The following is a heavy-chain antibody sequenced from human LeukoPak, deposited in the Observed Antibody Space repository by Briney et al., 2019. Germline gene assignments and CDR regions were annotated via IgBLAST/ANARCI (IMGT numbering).Heavy chain of an antibody. Sequence: QTGGSLRLSCAASGFTVSSNYMSWVRQAPGKGLEWVSVIYSGGSTYYADSVKGRFTISRDNSKNTLYLQMNSLRAEDTAVYYCARRDIAADDYWGQGTLVTVSS. CDR1: GFTVSSNY. CDR2: IYSGGST. J-gene: IGHJ4*02. CDR3: ARRDIAADDY. V-gene: IGHV3-66*01. D-gene: IGHD6-13*01.